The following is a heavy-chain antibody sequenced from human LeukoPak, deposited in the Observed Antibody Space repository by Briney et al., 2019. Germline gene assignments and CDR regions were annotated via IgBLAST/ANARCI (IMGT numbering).Heavy chain of an antibody. CDR1: GFSFSSYS. Sequence: PGGSLRLSCAASGFSFSSYSMKWVRQAPGKGLAWVSSISSSSNYIYYADSVKGRFTISRDNAKNSLYLQMNSLRAEDTAVYYCARVSILIVPYYAFDIWGQGTMVTGSS. CDR3: ARVSILIVPYYAFDI. D-gene: IGHD2/OR15-2a*01. J-gene: IGHJ3*02. V-gene: IGHV3-21*01. CDR2: ISSSSNYI.